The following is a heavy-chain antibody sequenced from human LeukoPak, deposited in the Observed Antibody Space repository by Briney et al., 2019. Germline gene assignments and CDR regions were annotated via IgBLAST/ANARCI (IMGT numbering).Heavy chain of an antibody. Sequence: SETLSLTCTVSGGSISSFYWSWFYWSWIRQPPGKGLEWIGYIYFSGSTNYNPSLKSRVTMSVDTSKNQFSLKLRSVTAADTAVYYCARDSGTTGEVKFDPWGQGTLVTVSS. D-gene: IGHD3-10*01. CDR2: IYFSGST. CDR3: ARDSGTTGEVKFDP. CDR1: GGSISSFY. V-gene: IGHV4-59*12. J-gene: IGHJ5*02.